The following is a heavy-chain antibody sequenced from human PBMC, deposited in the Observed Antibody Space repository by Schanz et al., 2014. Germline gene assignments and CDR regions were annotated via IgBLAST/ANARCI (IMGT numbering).Heavy chain of an antibody. CDR2: ISSSSSTR. Sequence: EVQLVESGGGLVQPGGSLRLSCAASGFTFSSYSMNWVRQAPGKGLEWVSYISSSSSTRYYADSVKGRFTISRDNAKNSLFLQMNSLRAEDTAVYYCARDFLLEQLGYSHYYYAMDVWGQGTTVIVSS. CDR1: GFTFSSYS. CDR3: ARDFLLEQLGYSHYYYAMDV. J-gene: IGHJ6*02. V-gene: IGHV3-48*01. D-gene: IGHD2-15*01.